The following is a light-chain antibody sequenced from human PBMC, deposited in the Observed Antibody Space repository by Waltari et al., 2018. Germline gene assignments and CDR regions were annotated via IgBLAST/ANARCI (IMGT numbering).Light chain of an antibody. CDR1: QDISNY. Sequence: DFQITQSPSSLSASVGDRVTITCRASQDISNYLAWYQQKPGKVPKLLIYAASTLQSGVPSRFSGSGSGTDFTLTISSLQPEDVATYYCQKYNSAPPWTFGQGTKVEIK. V-gene: IGKV1-27*01. CDR3: QKYNSAPPWT. J-gene: IGKJ1*01. CDR2: AAS.